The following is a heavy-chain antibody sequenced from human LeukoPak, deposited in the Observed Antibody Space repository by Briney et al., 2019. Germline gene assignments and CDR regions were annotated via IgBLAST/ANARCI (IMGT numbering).Heavy chain of an antibody. CDR2: IRYDESNK. V-gene: IGHV3-30*02. Sequence: GGSLRLSCVASGFKFSDYGMHWVRQAPGKGLEWVAFIRYDESNKYYVDSVKGRFTISRDNSRNTLYLQMNSLRPDDTAVYHCATSREGYMGNFYMWGQGTMVIVS. D-gene: IGHD5-24*01. CDR1: GFKFSDYG. J-gene: IGHJ3*02. CDR3: ATSREGYMGNFYM.